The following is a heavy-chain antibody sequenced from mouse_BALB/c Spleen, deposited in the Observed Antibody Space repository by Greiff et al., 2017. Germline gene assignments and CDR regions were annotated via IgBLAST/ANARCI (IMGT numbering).Heavy chain of an antibody. Sequence: LQESGAELVRPGVSVKISCKGSGYTFTDYAMHWVKQSHAKSLEWIGVISTYYGDASYNQKFKGKATMTVDKSSSTAYMELARLTSEDSAIYYCARGTTATEFAYWGQGTLVTVSA. V-gene: IGHV1S137*01. D-gene: IGHD1-2*01. J-gene: IGHJ3*01. CDR3: ARGTTATEFAY. CDR2: ISTYYGDA. CDR1: GYTFTDYA.